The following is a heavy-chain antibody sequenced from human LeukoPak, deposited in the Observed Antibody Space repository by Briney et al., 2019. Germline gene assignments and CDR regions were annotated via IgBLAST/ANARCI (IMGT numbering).Heavy chain of an antibody. V-gene: IGHV4-59*12. CDR1: GGSIGSYY. CDR2: IYHSGST. D-gene: IGHD3-22*01. J-gene: IGHJ4*02. Sequence: SETLSLTCTVSGGSIGSYYWSWIRQPPGKGLEWIGYIYHSGSTYYNPSLKSRVTISVDRSKNQFSLKLSSVTAADTAVYYCAREDSSGYEDYCGQGTLVTVSS. CDR3: AREDSSGYEDY.